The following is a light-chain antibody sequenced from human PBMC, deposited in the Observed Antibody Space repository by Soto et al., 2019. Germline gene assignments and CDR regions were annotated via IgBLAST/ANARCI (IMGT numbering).Light chain of an antibody. J-gene: IGKJ2*01. CDR1: HSVSRY. V-gene: IGKV3-11*01. CDR3: QQRSTWPYT. CDR2: DAS. Sequence: GERATLSCRASHSVSRYLAWYQQRPGQAPRLLIYDASTRATGIPAKFSGSGSGTDFTLTISSLEPEDFAVYYCQQRSTWPYTFGQGTKLDIK.